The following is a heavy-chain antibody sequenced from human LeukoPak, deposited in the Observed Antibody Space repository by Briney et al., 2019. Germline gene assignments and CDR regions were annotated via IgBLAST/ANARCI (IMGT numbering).Heavy chain of an antibody. J-gene: IGHJ6*04. CDR1: GFTFSSYS. CDR2: ISSSSSYI. D-gene: IGHD6-25*01. V-gene: IGHV3-21*01. Sequence: GGSLRLSCAASGFTFSSYSMNWVRQAPGKGLEWVSSISSSSSYIYYADSVKGRFTISRDNAKNSLYLQMNSLRAEDTAVYYCARGAARDYYYYYGMDVWGKGTTVTVSS. CDR3: ARGAARDYYYYYGMDV.